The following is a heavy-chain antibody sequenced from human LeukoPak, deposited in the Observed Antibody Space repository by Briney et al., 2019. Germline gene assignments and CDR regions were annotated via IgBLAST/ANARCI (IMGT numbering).Heavy chain of an antibody. Sequence: PGGSLRLSCAASGFTFSSYAMHWDRQAPGKGLEWVAVISYDGSNKYYADSVKGRFTISRDNSKNTLYLQMNSLRAEDTAVYYCARVGYDFWSGYYTSRYFDYWGQGTLVTVSS. J-gene: IGHJ4*02. CDR2: ISYDGSNK. V-gene: IGHV3-30*04. CDR1: GFTFSSYA. D-gene: IGHD3-3*01. CDR3: ARVGYDFWSGYYTSRYFDY.